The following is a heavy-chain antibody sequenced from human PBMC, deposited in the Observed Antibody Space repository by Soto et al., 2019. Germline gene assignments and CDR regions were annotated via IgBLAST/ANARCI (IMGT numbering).Heavy chain of an antibody. J-gene: IGHJ3*02. Sequence: SETLSLTCTVSGGSISSSSYYWGWIRQPPGKGLEWIGSIYYSGSTYYNPSLKSRVTISVDTSKNQFSLKLSSVTAADTAVYYCARQYYNYIWGSYLGDAFDIWGQGTMVTVSS. CDR3: ARQYYNYIWGSYLGDAFDI. D-gene: IGHD3-16*02. CDR1: GGSISSSSYY. V-gene: IGHV4-39*01. CDR2: IYYSGST.